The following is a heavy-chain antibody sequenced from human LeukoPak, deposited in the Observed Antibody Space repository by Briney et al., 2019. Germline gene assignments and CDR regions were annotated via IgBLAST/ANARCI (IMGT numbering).Heavy chain of an antibody. V-gene: IGHV1-2*02. CDR1: GYTFTSYD. CDR2: INPNSGGT. Sequence: GASVKVSCKASGYTFTSYDINWVRQAPGQGLEWMGWINPNSGGTNYAQKFQGRVTMTRDTSISTAYMELSRLRSDDTAVYYCARCITMVRGVIIVPYNWFDPWGQGTLVTVSS. CDR3: ARCITMVRGVIIVPYNWFDP. D-gene: IGHD3-10*01. J-gene: IGHJ5*02.